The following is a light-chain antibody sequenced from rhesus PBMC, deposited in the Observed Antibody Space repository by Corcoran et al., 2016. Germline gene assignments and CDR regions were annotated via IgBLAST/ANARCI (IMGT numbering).Light chain of an antibody. CDR2: RAS. CDR3: QQHDNSPPT. J-gene: IGKJ4*01. CDR1: PGISNW. Sequence: DIQMTQSPSSLSASVGDRVTITCRASPGISNWLAWDQQKPGKAPKVLIYRASNFETGVPSRFSGSGAGTVCTLNISSLQPEYIATYYCQQHDNSPPTCGGGTKVEIK. V-gene: IGKV1-69*01.